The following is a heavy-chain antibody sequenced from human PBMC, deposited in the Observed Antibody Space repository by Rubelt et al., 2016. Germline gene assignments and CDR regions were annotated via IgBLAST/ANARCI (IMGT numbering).Heavy chain of an antibody. V-gene: IGHV1-18*01. Sequence: QVQLVQSGAEVKKPGASVKVSCKASGGTFSSYAISWVRQAPGQGLEWMGWISAYNGNTNYAPKLQGRVTMTTDTSTGTGDMELRSVRSDDTAGYYCARERDDYGDYWGQGTLVTVSS. CDR1: GGTFSSYA. CDR3: ARERDDYGDY. CDR2: ISAYNGNT. D-gene: IGHD5-24*01. J-gene: IGHJ4*02.